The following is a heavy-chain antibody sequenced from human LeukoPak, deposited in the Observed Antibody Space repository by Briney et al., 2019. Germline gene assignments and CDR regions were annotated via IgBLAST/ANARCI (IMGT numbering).Heavy chain of an antibody. J-gene: IGHJ4*02. V-gene: IGHV3-23*01. CDR1: GLTFSGYS. D-gene: IGHD3-22*01. CDR2: TTGRGDST. Sequence: GGSLRLSCAASGLTFSGYSMNWVRQAPGKGLEWVATTTGRGDSTHYADSVKGRFTISRDNSKNTLYLQMNSLRAGDTAVYYCAKSSYYDSSGFYREYYFDYWGQGTLVPVSS. CDR3: AKSSYYDSSGFYREYYFDY.